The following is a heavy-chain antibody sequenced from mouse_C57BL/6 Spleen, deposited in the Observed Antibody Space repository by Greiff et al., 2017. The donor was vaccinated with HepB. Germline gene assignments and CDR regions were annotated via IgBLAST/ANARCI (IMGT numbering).Heavy chain of an antibody. Sequence: QVQLQQSGAELVRPGASVTLSCKASGYTFTDYEMHWVKQTPVHGLEWIGAIDPETGGTAYNQKFKGKAILTADKSSSTAYMELRSLTSEDSAVYYCTTIYYPIDYWGQGTSGTVSS. CDR2: IDPETGGT. CDR3: TTIYYPIDY. CDR1: GYTFTDYE. J-gene: IGHJ4*01. V-gene: IGHV1-15*01.